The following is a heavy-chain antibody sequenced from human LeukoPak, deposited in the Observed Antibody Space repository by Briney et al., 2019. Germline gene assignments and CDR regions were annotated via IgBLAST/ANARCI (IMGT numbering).Heavy chain of an antibody. J-gene: IGHJ6*03. Sequence: KSSETLSLTCTVSGGSISSSSYYWGWIRQPPGKGLEWIGSIYYSGSTNYNPSLKSRVTVSVDTSKNQFSLKLSSVTAADTAVYYCARIPRDFWSGYRQNYYYYYYMDVWGKGTTVTVSS. CDR2: IYYSGST. CDR3: ARIPRDFWSGYRQNYYYYYYMDV. D-gene: IGHD3-3*01. V-gene: IGHV4-39*07. CDR1: GGSISSSSYY.